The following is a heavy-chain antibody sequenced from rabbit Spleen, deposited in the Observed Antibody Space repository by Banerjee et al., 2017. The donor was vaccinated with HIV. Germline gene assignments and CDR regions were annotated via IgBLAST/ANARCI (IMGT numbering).Heavy chain of an antibody. J-gene: IGHJ6*01. CDR1: GVSFSSSSY. V-gene: IGHV1S40*01. D-gene: IGHD1-1*01. CDR2: IDNGSSGFT. CDR3: ARDTSCSFSSYGLDL. Sequence: QSLEESGGGLVQPGASLTLTCTASGVSFSSSSYMCWVRQAPGKGLEWIACIDNGSSGFTYFATLAKGRFTCSKTPSTTVTLQMTLLTTADTATYFLARDTSCSFSSYGLDLWGPGTLVTVS.